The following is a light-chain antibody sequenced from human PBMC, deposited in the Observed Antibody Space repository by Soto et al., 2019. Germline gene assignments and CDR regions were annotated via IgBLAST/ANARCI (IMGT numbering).Light chain of an antibody. Sequence: EIVLTQSPGTLSLSLGERATLSCRASQTLSTNSLAWYQQRPGQTPRLLIYAASTRDTDIPDRFNGSGSGTDFALTINRLEPEDFAVYYCQQYDASPLTFGPGTTVDVK. CDR1: QTLSTNS. V-gene: IGKV3-20*01. CDR2: AAS. CDR3: QQYDASPLT. J-gene: IGKJ3*01.